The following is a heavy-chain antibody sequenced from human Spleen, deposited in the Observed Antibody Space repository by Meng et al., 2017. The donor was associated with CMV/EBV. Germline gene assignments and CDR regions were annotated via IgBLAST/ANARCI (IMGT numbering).Heavy chain of an antibody. V-gene: IGHV3-11*01. CDR2: ISSSGRAI. Sequence: GGSLRLSCTASGFTFSDYYMTWIRQAPGKGLEFVSYISSSGRAIYYPDSVKGRFSVPRDNAKKSLYLQMDSLGAEDTAVYYCARGSTPMATADYWGQGTLVTVSS. CDR3: ARGSTPMATADY. D-gene: IGHD5-18*01. CDR1: GFTFSDYY. J-gene: IGHJ4*02.